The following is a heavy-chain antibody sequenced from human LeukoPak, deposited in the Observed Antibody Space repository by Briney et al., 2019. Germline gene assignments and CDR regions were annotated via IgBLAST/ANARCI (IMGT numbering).Heavy chain of an antibody. CDR2: ISTSGDTE. D-gene: IGHD6-19*01. Sequence: GGSLRLSCAVSGFTICNYGMSWVRQAPGKGLEWVSAISTSGDTEYYADSVKGRFIISRDTSRNTLYLQVNSLRVEDTALYYCAQGYSSGWYPRWGQGTLVTVSS. J-gene: IGHJ4*02. CDR1: GFTICNYG. CDR3: AQGYSSGWYPR. V-gene: IGHV3-23*01.